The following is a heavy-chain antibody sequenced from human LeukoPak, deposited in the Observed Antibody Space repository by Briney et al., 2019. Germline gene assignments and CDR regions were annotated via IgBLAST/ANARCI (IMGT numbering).Heavy chain of an antibody. D-gene: IGHD3-10*01. Sequence: SETLSLTCAVYGWTFSGYYWSWLRQPPGKGLEWMGEINHSGSNNYNPSLKSGVTISVDTSKNQFSLKLSSVPAADTAVYYCARALSLGLLWFGEHPGRAFDIWGQGTMVTVSS. CDR2: INHSGSN. CDR3: ARALSLGLLWFGEHPGRAFDI. V-gene: IGHV4-34*01. CDR1: GWTFSGYY. J-gene: IGHJ3*02.